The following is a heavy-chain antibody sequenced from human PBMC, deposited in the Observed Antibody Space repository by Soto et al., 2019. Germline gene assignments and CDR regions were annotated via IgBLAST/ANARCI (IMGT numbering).Heavy chain of an antibody. CDR3: ARFGRLWQWLSPATHFDY. J-gene: IGHJ4*02. D-gene: IGHD6-19*01. V-gene: IGHV1-2*02. CDR1: GYTFTGYY. CDR2: INPNSGGT. Sequence: QVQLVQSGAEVKKPGASVKVSCKASGYTFTGYYMHWVRQAPGQGLEWMGWINPNSGGTNYAQKFQGRVTMTRDTSISTAYMELSRLRSDDTAVYYCARFGRLWQWLSPATHFDYWGQGTLVTVSS.